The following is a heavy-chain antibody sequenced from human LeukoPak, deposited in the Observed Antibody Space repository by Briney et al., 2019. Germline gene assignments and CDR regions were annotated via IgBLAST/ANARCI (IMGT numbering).Heavy chain of an antibody. CDR2: IYYSGST. CDR1: GGSISSSSYY. Sequence: PSETLSLTCTVSGGSISSSSYYWGWIRQPPGKGLEWIGSIYYSGSTYYNPSLKSRVTISVDTSKNQFSLKLSSVTAADTAVYYCATTQWLVPGGIWGQGTMVTVSS. D-gene: IGHD6-19*01. V-gene: IGHV4-39*07. J-gene: IGHJ3*02. CDR3: ATTQWLVPGGI.